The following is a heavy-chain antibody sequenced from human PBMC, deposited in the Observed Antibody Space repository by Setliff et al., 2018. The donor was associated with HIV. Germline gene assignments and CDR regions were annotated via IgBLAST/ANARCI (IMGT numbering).Heavy chain of an antibody. CDR2: FYRSGNT. D-gene: IGHD2-2*01. V-gene: IGHV4-38-2*01. Sequence: PSETLSLTCAVSGYSISSGYYWGWIRQPPGKGLEWIGSFYRSGNTYYNPSLNSRATVSVDTSKNQLSLKLTSVTAADTAVYYCARQMPFSCSGTGCFDDYWGQGTLVTVSS. J-gene: IGHJ4*02. CDR1: GYSISSGYY. CDR3: ARQMPFSCSGTGCFDDY.